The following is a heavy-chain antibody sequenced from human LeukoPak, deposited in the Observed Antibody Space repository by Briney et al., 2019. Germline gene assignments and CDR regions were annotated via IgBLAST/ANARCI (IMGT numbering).Heavy chain of an antibody. V-gene: IGHV1-46*01. CDR2: INPSGGST. J-gene: IGHJ6*03. CDR1: GYTFTSYY. Sequence: ASVTVSFKASGYTFTSYYMHWVRQAPGQGLEWMGIINPSGGSTSYAQKFQGRVTMTRDTSTSTVYMELSSLRSEDTAVYYCARDLPTPRDYYYYMDVWGKGTTVTISS. CDR3: ARDLPTPRDYYYYMDV.